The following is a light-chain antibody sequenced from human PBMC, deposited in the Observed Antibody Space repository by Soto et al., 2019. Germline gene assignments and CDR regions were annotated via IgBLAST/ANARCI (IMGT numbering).Light chain of an antibody. Sequence: GDRVTITCRASQTISNWLAWYQQKPGKAPNLLMSDASSLESGVPSRFSGSGSGTEFTLTISSLQPDDFATYYCQHYNSYSEAFGQGTKVDIK. CDR2: DAS. CDR1: QTISNW. J-gene: IGKJ1*01. V-gene: IGKV1-5*01. CDR3: QHYNSYSEA.